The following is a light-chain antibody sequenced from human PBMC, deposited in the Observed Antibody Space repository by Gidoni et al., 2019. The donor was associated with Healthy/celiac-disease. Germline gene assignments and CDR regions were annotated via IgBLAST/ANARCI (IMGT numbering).Light chain of an antibody. CDR3: QQSYSTLFT. J-gene: IGKJ3*01. Sequence: IQMTHSSSSLSASVGDRVTITCRASQSISSYLNWYQQKPGKAPKLLIYAASSLQSGVPSRFSGSGSGTDFTLTISSLQPEDFATYYCQQSYSTLFTFGPGTKVDIK. CDR1: QSISSY. CDR2: AAS. V-gene: IGKV1-39*01.